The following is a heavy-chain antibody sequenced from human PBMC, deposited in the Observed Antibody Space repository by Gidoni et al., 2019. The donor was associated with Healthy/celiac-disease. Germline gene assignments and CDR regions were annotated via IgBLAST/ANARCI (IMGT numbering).Heavy chain of an antibody. CDR3: ARDQMAPFDY. V-gene: IGHV3-30-3*01. Sequence: QVQLVESGGGVIQPGRSLRLSCAASGFTFSSYAMHWVRQAPGKGLEWVAVISYDGSNKYYADSVKGRFTISRDNSKNTLYLQMNSLRAEDTAVYYCARDQMAPFDYWGQGTLVTVSS. CDR1: GFTFSSYA. CDR2: ISYDGSNK. J-gene: IGHJ4*02.